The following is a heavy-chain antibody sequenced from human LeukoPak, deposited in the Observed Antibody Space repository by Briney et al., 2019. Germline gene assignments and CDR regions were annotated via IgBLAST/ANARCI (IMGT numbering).Heavy chain of an antibody. Sequence: ASVKVSCKASGYTFTGYYMHWVRQAPGQGLEWMGWINPNSGGTNYAQKFQGRVTMTRDTSISTAYMELSRLRSDDTAVYYCARDYEGSSLYGGAFDIWGQGTMVTVSS. J-gene: IGHJ3*02. CDR3: ARDYEGSSLYGGAFDI. D-gene: IGHD6-13*01. V-gene: IGHV1-2*02. CDR2: INPNSGGT. CDR1: GYTFTGYY.